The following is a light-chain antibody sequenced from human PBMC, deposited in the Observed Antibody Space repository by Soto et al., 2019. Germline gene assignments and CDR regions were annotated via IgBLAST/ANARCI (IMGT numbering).Light chain of an antibody. CDR2: GAS. CDR1: QSVTTS. V-gene: IGKV1-39*01. CDR3: QQSYKIPFT. Sequence: DIQMTQSPSSLSASVGDRVTITCRASQSVTTSLNWYQQKPGTAPKLLIYGASSLLSGVPSRFSGRRSGTDFSFNISSLQPEDFATYYCQQSYKIPFTFGPGTNVDMK. J-gene: IGKJ3*01.